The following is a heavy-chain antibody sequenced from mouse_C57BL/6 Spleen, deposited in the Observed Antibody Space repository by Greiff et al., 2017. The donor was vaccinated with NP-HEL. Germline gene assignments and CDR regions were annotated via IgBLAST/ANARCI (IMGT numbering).Heavy chain of an antibody. CDR2: INPGSGGT. D-gene: IGHD1-1*01. Sequence: QVHVKQSGAELVRPGTSVKVSCKASGYAFTNYLIEWVKQRPGQGLEWIGVINPGSGGTNDNEKFKGKATLTADKSSSTAYMQLSSLTSEDSAVYFCARRGSSYGFAYWGQGTLVTVSA. V-gene: IGHV1-54*01. J-gene: IGHJ3*01. CDR3: ARRGSSYGFAY. CDR1: GYAFTNYL.